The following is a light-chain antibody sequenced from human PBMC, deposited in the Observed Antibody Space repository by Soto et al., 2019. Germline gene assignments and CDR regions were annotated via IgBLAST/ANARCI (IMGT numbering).Light chain of an antibody. Sequence: QSVLTQPPSVSGAAGQGVTISCTGSSSNIGAGYDVHWYQQLPGTAPKLLIFANTFRPSGVPDRVSGSKSGTSGSLAITGLQAEDEADYYCQSYDSSLSGYVFGTGTKVTVL. CDR2: ANT. J-gene: IGLJ1*01. V-gene: IGLV1-40*01. CDR3: QSYDSSLSGYV. CDR1: SSNIGAGYD.